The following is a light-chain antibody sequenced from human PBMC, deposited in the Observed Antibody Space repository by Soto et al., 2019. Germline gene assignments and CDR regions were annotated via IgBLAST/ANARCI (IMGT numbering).Light chain of an antibody. CDR3: TSSTSDSLYV. Sequence: QSALTQPASVSGSHGQSITISCTGTSSDVGHNKYVSWYQQYPGKVPKLLINKVSNRPSGVSNRFSGSKSGNTASLTISGLLAEDEADYFCTSSTSDSLYVFGTGTKVTVL. J-gene: IGLJ1*01. CDR2: KVS. CDR1: SSDVGHNKY. V-gene: IGLV2-14*01.